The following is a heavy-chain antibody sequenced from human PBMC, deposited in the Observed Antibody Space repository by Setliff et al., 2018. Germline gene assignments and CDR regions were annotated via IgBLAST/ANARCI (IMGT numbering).Heavy chain of an antibody. CDR2: IYHNGNS. Sequence: PSETLSLTCSVSGYSISSGYYWGWIRQPPGKGLEWIGSIYHNGNSYYNPSLKSRVTISVDTSKNQLSLKLNSVTAADTAVYYCARALGATITHFDYWGQGTLVTVS. CDR3: ARALGATITHFDY. CDR1: GYSISSGYY. V-gene: IGHV4-38-2*02. D-gene: IGHD1-26*01. J-gene: IGHJ4*02.